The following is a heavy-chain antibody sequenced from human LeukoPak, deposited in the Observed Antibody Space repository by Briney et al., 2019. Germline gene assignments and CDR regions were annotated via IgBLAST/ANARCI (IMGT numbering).Heavy chain of an antibody. V-gene: IGHV3-23*01. Sequence: PGGSLRLSCAASGFTFSSYAMSWVRQAPGKGLEWVSAISGSGGSTYYADSVKGRFTISRDNSKNTLYLQMNSLRAEDTAVYYCAKDFYSSGWYGSFDYWGQGTLVTVSS. CDR2: ISGSGGST. D-gene: IGHD6-19*01. J-gene: IGHJ4*02. CDR3: AKDFYSSGWYGSFDY. CDR1: GFTFSSYA.